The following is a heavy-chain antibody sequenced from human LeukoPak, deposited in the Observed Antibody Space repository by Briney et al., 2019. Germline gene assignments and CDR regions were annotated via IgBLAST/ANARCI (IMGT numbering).Heavy chain of an antibody. D-gene: IGHD3-9*01. Sequence: SETLSLTCTVSGGSISSGDYYWSWIRQPPGKGLEWIGYIYYSGSTYYNPSLKSRVTISVDTSKNQFSLKLSSVTAADTAVYYCARGINYDILTGYFFDYWGLGTLVTVSS. CDR1: GGSISSGDYY. CDR3: ARGINYDILTGYFFDY. J-gene: IGHJ4*02. CDR2: IYYSGST. V-gene: IGHV4-30-4*01.